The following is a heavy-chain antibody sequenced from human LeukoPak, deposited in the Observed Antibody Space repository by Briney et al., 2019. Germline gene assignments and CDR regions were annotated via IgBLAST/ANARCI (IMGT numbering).Heavy chain of an antibody. Sequence: GGSLRLSCTASGFTVSTNYMGWVRQAPGKGLDWVSVIYSGGSTYYADSVKGRFTISRDNSKNMLYLQMNSLRAEDTAIYYCARETYGDYYALAYWGQGTLVTVSS. D-gene: IGHD4-17*01. V-gene: IGHV3-53*01. CDR2: IYSGGST. CDR1: GFTVSTNY. CDR3: ARETYGDYYALAY. J-gene: IGHJ4*02.